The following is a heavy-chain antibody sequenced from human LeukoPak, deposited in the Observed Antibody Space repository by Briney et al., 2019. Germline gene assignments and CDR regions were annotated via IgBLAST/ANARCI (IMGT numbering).Heavy chain of an antibody. CDR3: ARAPKPLTVTTPTDY. D-gene: IGHD4-17*01. CDR1: GYTFTSYD. CDR2: MNPNSGNT. Sequence: ASVKVSCKASGYTFTSYDINWVRQATGQGLEWIGWMNPNSGNTGYAQKFQGRVTMTRNTSISTAYMELSSLRSEDTAVYYCARAPKPLTVTTPTDYWGQGTLVTVSS. J-gene: IGHJ4*02. V-gene: IGHV1-8*01.